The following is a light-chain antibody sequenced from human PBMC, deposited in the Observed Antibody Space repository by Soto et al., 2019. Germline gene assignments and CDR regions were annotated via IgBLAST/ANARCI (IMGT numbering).Light chain of an antibody. CDR3: QQSNSFPPFI. J-gene: IGKJ3*01. V-gene: IGKV1D-12*01. Sequence: DIQMTQSPSSVSASVGDRVTITCRASQDISSWLAWYQQKPGRAPKLLIYAASSLLSGVPSRFSGSGSGTDFTLTISSLQPEDFATYYCQQSNSFPPFIFGPGTKVDIK. CDR1: QDISSW. CDR2: AAS.